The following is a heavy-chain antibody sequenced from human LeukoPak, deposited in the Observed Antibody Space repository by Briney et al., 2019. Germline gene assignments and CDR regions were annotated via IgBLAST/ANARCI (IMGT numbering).Heavy chain of an antibody. D-gene: IGHD6-13*01. Sequence: SVKVSCKASGYTFTGYYMHWVRQAPGQGLEWMGRIIPILGIANYAQKFQGRVTITADKSTSTAYMELSSLRSEDTAVYYCARIAAAGIFSFDYWGQGTLVTVSS. CDR2: IIPILGIA. CDR3: ARIAAAGIFSFDY. V-gene: IGHV1-69*02. J-gene: IGHJ4*02. CDR1: GYTFTGYY.